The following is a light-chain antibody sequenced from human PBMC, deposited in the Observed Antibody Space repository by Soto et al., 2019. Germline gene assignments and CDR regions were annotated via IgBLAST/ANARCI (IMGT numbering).Light chain of an antibody. CDR3: QQYGSSPYT. CDR2: GAS. J-gene: IGKJ2*01. V-gene: IGKV3-20*01. CDR1: QSVRNSY. Sequence: EIVLTQSPGTLSLSPGERATLSCRASQSVRNSYLAWYQQKPGQAPRLLIYGASGRATGIPDRFSGSGSGTDFTLTISRLEPEDFAVYSCQQYGSSPYTLGQGTKLEIK.